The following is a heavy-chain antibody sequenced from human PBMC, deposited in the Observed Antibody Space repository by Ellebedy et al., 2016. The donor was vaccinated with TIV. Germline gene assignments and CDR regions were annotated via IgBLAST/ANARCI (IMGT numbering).Heavy chain of an antibody. D-gene: IGHD1-14*01. CDR3: ARGRAGWVSDHNYDVDV. J-gene: IGHJ6*02. V-gene: IGHV3-30*03. CDR1: GFTFSNYD. CDR2: ISYGVAK. Sequence: GESLKISCTASGFTFSNYDMHWVRQVPGKGLEWVAFISYGVAKYNEGSVKDRFTISRHNSGKTLYLGLSDLRPEDMGVYHCARGRAGWVSDHNYDVDVWGRGTTVTVSS.